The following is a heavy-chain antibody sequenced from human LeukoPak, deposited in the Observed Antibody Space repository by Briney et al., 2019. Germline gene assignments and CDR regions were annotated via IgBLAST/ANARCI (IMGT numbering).Heavy chain of an antibody. CDR1: GGTFSTYA. D-gene: IGHD3-9*01. Sequence: SVKVSCKASGGTFSTYAISWVRQAPGQGLEWMGGIIHISDTANYAQKFQGRVSITADESTTTAYMELSSLRSDDTALYYCASIEHILTASGLGPHIPYYSKYWGQGTLVTVSS. V-gene: IGHV1-69*13. J-gene: IGHJ4*02. CDR3: ASIEHILTASGLGPHIPYYSKY. CDR2: IIHISDTA.